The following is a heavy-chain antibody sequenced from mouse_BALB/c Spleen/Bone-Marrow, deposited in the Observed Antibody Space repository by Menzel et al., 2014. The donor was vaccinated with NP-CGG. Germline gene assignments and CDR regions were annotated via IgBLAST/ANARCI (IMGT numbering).Heavy chain of an antibody. CDR2: IWGGGST. CDR1: GFSLSRYS. V-gene: IGHV2-6-4*01. J-gene: IGHJ1*01. CDR3: ARVVATDWYFDV. Sequence: VKLMESGPGLVAPSQSLSITCTVSGFSLSRYSVHWVRQPPGKGLEWLGMIWGGGSTDYNSALKSRLSISKDNSKSQVFSKMNSLQTDDTAMYYCARVVATDWYFDVWGAGTTVTVSS. D-gene: IGHD1-1*01.